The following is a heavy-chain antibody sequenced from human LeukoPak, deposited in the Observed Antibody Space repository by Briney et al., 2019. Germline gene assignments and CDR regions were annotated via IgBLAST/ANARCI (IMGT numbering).Heavy chain of an antibody. D-gene: IGHD3-10*01. J-gene: IGHJ4*02. CDR2: INPNSGDT. V-gene: IGHV1-2*02. CDR1: AYTFTGYY. Sequence: ASVKVSCKASAYTFTGYYMYWVRQAPGQGLDWMGWINPNSGDTNYAQKFQGRVTMTRDTSISTAYMELSRLRSDDTAVYYCARTGSLRGNFDYWGQGTLVTVSS. CDR3: ARTGSLRGNFDY.